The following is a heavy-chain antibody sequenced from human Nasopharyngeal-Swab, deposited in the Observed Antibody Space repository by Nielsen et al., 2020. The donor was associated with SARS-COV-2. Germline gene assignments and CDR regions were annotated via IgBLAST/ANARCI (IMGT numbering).Heavy chain of an antibody. V-gene: IGHV4-39*01. J-gene: IGHJ4*02. CDR2: IYYSGST. Sequence: SETLSLTCTVSGGSISSSSYYWGWIRQPPGKGLEWIGSIYYSGSTYYNPSLKSRVTISVDTSKNQFSLKLSSVTAADTAVYYCARVPRVSLGGVIVNFFDYWGQGTLVTVSS. CDR1: GGSISSSSYY. D-gene: IGHD3-16*02. CDR3: ARVPRVSLGGVIVNFFDY.